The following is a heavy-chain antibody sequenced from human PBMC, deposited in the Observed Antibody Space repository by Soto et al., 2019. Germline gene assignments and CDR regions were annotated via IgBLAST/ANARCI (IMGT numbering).Heavy chain of an antibody. CDR1: GGSISSGGYY. J-gene: IGHJ6*03. V-gene: IGHV4-31*03. Sequence: QVQLQESGPGLVKPSQTLSLTCTVSGGSISSGGYYWSWIRQHPGKGLEWIGYIYYSGSTYYNPSLKSRVTISVDTSKHQFSLKLSSVTAADTAVYYCARGRDGGYYYYYYYMDVWGKGTTVTVSS. D-gene: IGHD2-15*01. CDR2: IYYSGST. CDR3: ARGRDGGYYYYYYYMDV.